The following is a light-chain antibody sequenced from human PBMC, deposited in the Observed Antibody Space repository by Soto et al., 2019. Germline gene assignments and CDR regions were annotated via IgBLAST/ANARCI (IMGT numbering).Light chain of an antibody. V-gene: IGKV3-11*01. CDR1: QSVSTY. CDR3: QHRSEG. Sequence: EIVLTQSPATLSLSPGERATLSCRASQSVSTYLAWYQQKPGQTPRLLIYDASNRATGIPARFSGSGSGNDFTLTIRSLEAEDFSVYYCQHRSEGFGQGTKLEIK. CDR2: DAS. J-gene: IGKJ2*03.